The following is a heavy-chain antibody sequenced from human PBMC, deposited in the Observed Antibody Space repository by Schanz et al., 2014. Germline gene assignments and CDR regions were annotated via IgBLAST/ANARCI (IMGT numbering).Heavy chain of an antibody. CDR2: IHHSGSI. D-gene: IGHD3-3*02. J-gene: IGHJ6*02. CDR1: GGPFSGYF. Sequence: QVQLQQWGAGLLKPSETLSLTCAVYGGPFSGYFWSWIRQSPGKGLQWIGEIHHSGSIIYNPSLRGGFTISMDTSKNQFFLKVPSVTAADTAVYYCARHLVNAYGMDVWGQGTAVTVSS. V-gene: IGHV4-34*01. CDR3: ARHLVNAYGMDV.